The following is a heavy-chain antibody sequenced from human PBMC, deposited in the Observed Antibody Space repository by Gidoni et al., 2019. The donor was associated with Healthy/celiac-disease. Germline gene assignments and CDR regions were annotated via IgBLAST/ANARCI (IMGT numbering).Heavy chain of an antibody. J-gene: IGHJ6*02. V-gene: IGHV3-30-3*01. CDR1: GFPFSSYA. D-gene: IGHD3-9*01. Sequence: QVQLVESGGGVVQPGRSLRLSCAASGFPFSSYAMHCVRQAPVKGLEWVAVISYDGSNKYYADSVKGRFTISRDNSKNTLYLQMNSLRAEDTAVYYCAREGVFNYDILTGYYYYYGMDVWGQGTTVTVSS. CDR2: ISYDGSNK. CDR3: AREGVFNYDILTGYYYYYGMDV.